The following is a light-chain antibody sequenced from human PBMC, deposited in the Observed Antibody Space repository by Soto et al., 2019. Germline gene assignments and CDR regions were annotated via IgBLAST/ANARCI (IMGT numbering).Light chain of an antibody. CDR1: NSNIGSHD. CDR2: RSN. Sequence: QSILTQPPSASGTPGQRVSISCSGSNSNIGSHDVYWYQQLPGTAPKLLIYRSNQRPSGVPDRFSGSKSGTTASLAISGLQSEDEADYCCAAWNGSLSGRVVFGGGTKLTVL. CDR3: AAWNGSLSGRVV. J-gene: IGLJ2*01. V-gene: IGLV1-47*01.